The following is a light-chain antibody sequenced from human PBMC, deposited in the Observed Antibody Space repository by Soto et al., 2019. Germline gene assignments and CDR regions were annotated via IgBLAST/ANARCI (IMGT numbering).Light chain of an antibody. V-gene: IGKV1-39*01. CDR3: QQTYSNYAT. CDR2: GAS. Sequence: DIQMTQSPFSLSASVGDRVASTCRASQNITTYVNWYQQKPGKAPNLLIYGASNLQSGVPSRFSGSGSGTDFTLTISSLQPEDFATYYCQQTYSNYATFGQGTKVDIK. J-gene: IGKJ1*01. CDR1: QNITTY.